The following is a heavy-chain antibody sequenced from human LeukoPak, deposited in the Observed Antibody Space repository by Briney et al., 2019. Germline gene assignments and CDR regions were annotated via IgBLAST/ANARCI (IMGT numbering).Heavy chain of an antibody. Sequence: GGSLRLSCAASGFTFSAYSMNWVRQAPGKGLEWVSYISTISSTIYYADSVKGRFTISRDNAKNSVYLQMNSLRVEDTALYYCSTEPRLLSYWGQGTLVTVSP. CDR2: ISTISSTI. CDR1: GFTFSAYS. D-gene: IGHD3-10*01. V-gene: IGHV3-48*04. CDR3: STEPRLLSY. J-gene: IGHJ4*02.